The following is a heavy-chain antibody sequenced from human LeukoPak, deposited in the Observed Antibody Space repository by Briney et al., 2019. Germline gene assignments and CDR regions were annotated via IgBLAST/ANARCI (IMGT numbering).Heavy chain of an antibody. V-gene: IGHV3-30*02. CDR1: GFTFSSYG. Sequence: GGSLRLSCAASGFTFSSYGMHWVRQAPGKGLEWVAFIRYDGSSKYYADSVKGRFTISRDNSKNTLYLQMNSLRAEDTAVYYCAKEQGLWSGYYTTEPLGYWGQGTLVTVSS. CDR2: IRYDGSSK. CDR3: AKEQGLWSGYYTTEPLGY. J-gene: IGHJ4*02. D-gene: IGHD3-3*01.